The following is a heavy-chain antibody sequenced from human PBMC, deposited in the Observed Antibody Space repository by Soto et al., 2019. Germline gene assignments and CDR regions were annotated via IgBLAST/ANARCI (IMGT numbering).Heavy chain of an antibody. CDR2: ISTHNGNT. Sequence: QDLLLQSGAEVKKPGASVKVSCKASVFTSSGISWVRQAPGQRLEWMGRISTHNGNTIYAQKFQGRVIMTMDTSTTTVYMELRSLRPDDTAVYLCAREGILGLFDAYDLWGQGTMVTVSS. CDR3: AREGILGLFDAYDL. J-gene: IGHJ3*01. V-gene: IGHV1-18*04. D-gene: IGHD3-3*01. CDR1: VFTSSG.